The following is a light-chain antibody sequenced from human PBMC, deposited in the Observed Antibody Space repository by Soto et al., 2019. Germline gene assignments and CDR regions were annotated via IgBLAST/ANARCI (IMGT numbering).Light chain of an antibody. Sequence: DIQMTQSPSSLSASVGDRLTITCQASHDITSYLNWYQHKPGKAPKLLIYDASILEAGVPPRFSGSGSGTDFTLTISGLQPEDVATYYCQHCDYLPIFGPGTTADFK. J-gene: IGKJ3*01. V-gene: IGKV1-33*01. CDR2: DAS. CDR1: HDITSY. CDR3: QHCDYLPI.